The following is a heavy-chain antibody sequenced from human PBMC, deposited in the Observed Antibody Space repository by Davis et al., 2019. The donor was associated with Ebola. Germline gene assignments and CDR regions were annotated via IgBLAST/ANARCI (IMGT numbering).Heavy chain of an antibody. D-gene: IGHD6-19*01. J-gene: IGHJ3*02. V-gene: IGHV3-30-3*01. CDR2: ISYDGSNK. CDR3: AKDGRGLAVTGLDAFDI. CDR1: GFTFSSYA. Sequence: GGSLRLSCAASGFTFSSYAMHWVRQAPGKGLEWVAVISYDGSNKYYADSVKGRFTISRDNSKNTLYLQMNSLTAEDTAVYYCAKDGRGLAVTGLDAFDIWGQGTMVTVSS.